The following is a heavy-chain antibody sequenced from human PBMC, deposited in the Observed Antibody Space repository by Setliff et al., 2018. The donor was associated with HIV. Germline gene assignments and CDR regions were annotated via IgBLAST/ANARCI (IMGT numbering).Heavy chain of an antibody. J-gene: IGHJ3*02. CDR1: GYTFTSYG. D-gene: IGHD5-18*01. CDR2: ISAYDGNT. V-gene: IGHV1-18*01. Sequence: ASVKVSCKASGYTFTSYGISWVRQAPGQGLEWMGWISAYDGNTDQAQRFRDRVTMTTDTSTRTAYMELRSLRSDDPAVYYCARDRSRWVQPVTRFTAFDIWGQGTMVTVSS. CDR3: ARDRSRWVQPVTRFTAFDI.